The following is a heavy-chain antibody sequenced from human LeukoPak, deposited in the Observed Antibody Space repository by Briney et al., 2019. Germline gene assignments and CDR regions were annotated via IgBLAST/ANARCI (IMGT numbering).Heavy chain of an antibody. CDR1: GYTFSSYY. CDR2: INPSGGST. CDR3: ARGGANIYYDFWSGYYTSTFDY. D-gene: IGHD3-3*01. V-gene: IGHV1-46*01. Sequence: ASVKVSCKASGYTFSSYYMHWVRQAPGQGLEWMGIINPSGGSTSYAQKFQGRITMTRDTSTSTVYMELSSLRSEDTAVYYCARGGANIYYDFWSGYYTSTFDYWGQGTLVTVSS. J-gene: IGHJ4*02.